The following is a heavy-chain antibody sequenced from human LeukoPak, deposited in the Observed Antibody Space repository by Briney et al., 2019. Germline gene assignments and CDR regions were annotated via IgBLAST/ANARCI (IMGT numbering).Heavy chain of an antibody. J-gene: IGHJ4*01. CDR3: AKHPPPMILVVKTYYYDY. CDR2: ISGSGGST. CDR1: GFTFSSYA. Sequence: QTGGSLRLSCAASGFTFSSYAMSWVRQAPGKGLEWVSAISGSGGSTYYADSVKGRFTISRDNSKNTLYLQMNSLRAEDTAVYYCAKHPPPMILVVKTYYYDYWDHGTLVTVSS. D-gene: IGHD3-22*01. V-gene: IGHV3-23*01.